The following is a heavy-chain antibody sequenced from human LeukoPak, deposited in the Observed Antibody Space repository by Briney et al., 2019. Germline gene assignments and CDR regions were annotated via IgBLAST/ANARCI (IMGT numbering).Heavy chain of an antibody. J-gene: IGHJ4*02. CDR1: GGSINSHY. D-gene: IGHD6-19*01. CDR3: VRRDTGWNYFDY. Sequence: PSETLSLTCAVSGGSINSHYWGWIRQPPGKGLQWIGDIYYTGKNNYNPSPKSRVTISLDTSKDHLSLNLTSVVAADTAIYYCVRRDTGWNYFDYWGQGILVTVSS. CDR2: IYYTGKN. V-gene: IGHV4-59*08.